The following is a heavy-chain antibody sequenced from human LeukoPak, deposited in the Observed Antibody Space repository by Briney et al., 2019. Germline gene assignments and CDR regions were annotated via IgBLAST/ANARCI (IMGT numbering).Heavy chain of an antibody. J-gene: IGHJ4*02. CDR2: ISGSGHST. V-gene: IGHV3-23*01. Sequence: GVSLRLSCAASGFTFSSCAMSWVRQAPGKGLEWVSTISGSGHSTYYADSVKGRFTISRDNSKNTLYLQMNSLRAEDTTVYYCARDGGVGATRFRYWGQGTLVTVSS. CDR1: GFTFSSCA. D-gene: IGHD1-26*01. CDR3: ARDGGVGATRFRY.